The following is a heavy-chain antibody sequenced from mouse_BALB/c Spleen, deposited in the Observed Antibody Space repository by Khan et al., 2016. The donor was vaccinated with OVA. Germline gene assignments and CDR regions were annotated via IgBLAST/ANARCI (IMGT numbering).Heavy chain of an antibody. J-gene: IGHJ4*01. V-gene: IGHV2-6-5*01. CDR3: ARDPPYDSMDY. Sequence: VKLLESGPGLVAPSQSLSITCTVSGFSLTDYAVSWIRQPPGKGLEWLGVIWVSGSKYYNSVLKPRLSISKDNSKSQVFLKMNSLQTDDTAMYYCARDPPYDSMDYWGQGTSVTVSA. CDR2: IWVSGSK. CDR1: GFSLTDYA.